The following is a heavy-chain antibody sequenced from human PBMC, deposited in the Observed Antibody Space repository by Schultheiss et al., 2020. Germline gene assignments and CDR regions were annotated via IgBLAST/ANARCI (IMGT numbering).Heavy chain of an antibody. CDR3: ARAWKSTSGYFDY. CDR1: GFTFSSYW. CDR2: ISWNSGSI. J-gene: IGHJ4*02. Sequence: GGSLRLSCAASGFTFSSYWMHWVRQAPGKGLVWVSGISWNSGSIGYADSVKGRFTISRDNSKNTLYLQMNSLRAEDTAVYYCARAWKSTSGYFDYWGQGNLGTVAS. D-gene: IGHD1-1*01. V-gene: IGHV3-74*01.